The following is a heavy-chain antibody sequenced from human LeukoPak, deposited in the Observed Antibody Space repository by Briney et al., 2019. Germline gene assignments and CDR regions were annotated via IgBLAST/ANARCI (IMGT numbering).Heavy chain of an antibody. CDR3: AREQMYYYDSSGYSELDY. J-gene: IGHJ4*02. V-gene: IGHV3-11*04. CDR1: GFTFSDYY. CDR2: ISSSGSTI. D-gene: IGHD3-22*01. Sequence: GGSLRLSCAASGFTFSDYYMSWIRQAPGKGLEWVSYISSSGSTIYYADSVKGRFTISRDNAKNSLYLQMNSLRAEDTAVYYCAREQMYYYDSSGYSELDYWGQGTLVTVSS.